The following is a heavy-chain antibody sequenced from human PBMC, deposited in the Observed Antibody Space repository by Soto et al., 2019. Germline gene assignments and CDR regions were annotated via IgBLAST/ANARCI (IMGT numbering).Heavy chain of an antibody. CDR2: IYYSGST. D-gene: IGHD5-12*01. CDR3: AGGSGDGYNFFDY. V-gene: IGHV4-59*01. Sequence: QVQLQESGPGLVEPSETLSLTCTVSGGSISSYYWSWIRQPPGKGLEWIGYIYYSGSTNYNPSLKSRVTISVDTSKNQFSLKLSSVTAADTAVYYCAGGSGDGYNFFDYWGQGTLVTVSS. J-gene: IGHJ4*02. CDR1: GGSISSYY.